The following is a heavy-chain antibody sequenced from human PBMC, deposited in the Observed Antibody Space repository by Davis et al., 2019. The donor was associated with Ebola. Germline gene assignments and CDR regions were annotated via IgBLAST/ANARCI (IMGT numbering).Heavy chain of an antibody. CDR2: ISAYNGNT. Sequence: ASVKVSCKASGYTFTSYGISWVRQAPGQGLEWMGWISAYNGNTNYAQKLQGRVTMTTDTSTSTAYMELRSLRSDDTAVYYCARELLWFGELGVYYFDYWGQGTLVTVSS. CDR1: GYTFTSYG. V-gene: IGHV1-18*04. CDR3: ARELLWFGELGVYYFDY. J-gene: IGHJ4*02. D-gene: IGHD3-10*01.